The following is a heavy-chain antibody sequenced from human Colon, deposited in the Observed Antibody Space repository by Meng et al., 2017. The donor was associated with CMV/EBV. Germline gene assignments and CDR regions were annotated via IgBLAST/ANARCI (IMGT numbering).Heavy chain of an antibody. J-gene: IGHJ3*01. V-gene: IGHV5-51*01. Sequence: GESLKISCQVSGYRFTSYWIAWVRQMPGKGLEWMGMIHPDDSNTRYSPSFQGQVTISADKSISTAYLQWSSLKASDTAMYYCASPPGGYDAYDLWGQGTMVTVSS. CDR3: ASPPGGYDAYDL. CDR2: IHPDDSNT. CDR1: GYRFTSYW. D-gene: IGHD3-10*01.